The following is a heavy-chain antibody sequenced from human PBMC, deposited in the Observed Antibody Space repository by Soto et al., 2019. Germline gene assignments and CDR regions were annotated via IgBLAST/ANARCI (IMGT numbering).Heavy chain of an antibody. CDR2: IFIGGTT. CDR3: ARDCGRCYSGFDY. CDR1: GFTVSTSQ. D-gene: IGHD2-15*01. V-gene: IGHV3-53*01. J-gene: IGHJ4*02. Sequence: PGGSLRLSCAASGFTVSTSQMTWVRQAPGKGLEWVSVIFIGGTTQYAESVKGRFTISRDKSENTLYLQMNSLRAEDTAVYYCARDCGRCYSGFDYWGQGTLVTVSS.